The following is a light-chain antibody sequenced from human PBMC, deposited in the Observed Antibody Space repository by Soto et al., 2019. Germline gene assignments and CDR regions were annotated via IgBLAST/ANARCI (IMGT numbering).Light chain of an antibody. Sequence: EMVMTQSPATLSVSPGERATLSCRASQSVSSNLAWYQQKPGQAPRLLIFGASTRATDIPARFSGSGSGTEFPLTISSLQSEDFAVYYCQQYNNWPPTFGQGTKVEIK. CDR2: GAS. CDR3: QQYNNWPPT. V-gene: IGKV3-15*01. J-gene: IGKJ1*01. CDR1: QSVSSN.